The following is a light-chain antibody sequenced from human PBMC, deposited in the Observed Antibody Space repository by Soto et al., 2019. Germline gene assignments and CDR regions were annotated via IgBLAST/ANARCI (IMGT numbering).Light chain of an antibody. J-gene: IGLJ2*01. CDR2: DIN. V-gene: IGLV2-14*03. Sequence: QSVLTQPASVSGSPGQSITLSCTGTSSDVGAYNSVSWFQQHPGKAPKLIIYDINSRPSGVSDRFSGSKSGNTASLTISGLQTEDEADYYCASYATTGTVVFGGGSKLTVL. CDR1: SSDVGAYNS. CDR3: ASYATTGTVV.